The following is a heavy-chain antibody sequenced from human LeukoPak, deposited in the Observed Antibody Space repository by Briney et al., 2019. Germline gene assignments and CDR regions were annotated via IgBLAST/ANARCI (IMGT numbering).Heavy chain of an antibody. J-gene: IGHJ4*02. V-gene: IGHV3-53*01. CDR1: GFTVSSNY. CDR3: AKGDIVVVPAANDY. D-gene: IGHD2-2*01. CDR2: IYSDSST. Sequence: PGGSLRLSCAASGFTVSSNYMSWVRQAPGKGLERVSVIYSDSSTSYADSVKGRFTISRDNSKNTLYLQMNSLRAEDTAVYYCAKGDIVVVPAANDYWGQGTLVTVSS.